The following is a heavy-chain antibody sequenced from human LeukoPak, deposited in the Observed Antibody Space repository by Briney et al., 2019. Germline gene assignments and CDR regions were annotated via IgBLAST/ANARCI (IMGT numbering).Heavy chain of an antibody. CDR1: GFTVSRSY. D-gene: IGHD6-13*01. CDR2: IYRDGST. Sequence: GGSLRLSCAASGFTVSRSYMSWVRHAPGRGLECVSDIYRDGSTYYADSVKGRFTISRDDSTNTVYLQMNSLSAEDTAVYYCAAPPGIAAAGTTTAGYWGQGSLVTVSS. CDR3: AAPPGIAAAGTTTAGY. V-gene: IGHV3-53*01. J-gene: IGHJ4*02.